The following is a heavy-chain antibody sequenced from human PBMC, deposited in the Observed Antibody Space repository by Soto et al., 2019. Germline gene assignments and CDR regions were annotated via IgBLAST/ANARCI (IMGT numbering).Heavy chain of an antibody. CDR1: GFTFSSYA. V-gene: IGHV3-23*01. CDR2: ISGSGGST. Sequence: EVQLLDSWGGLVQPGGSLRLSCAASGFTFSSYAMSWVRQAPGKGLEWVAAISGSGGSTYYADSVKGRFTISRDNSKNTLYLQMNRLRAEDTAVYYWANVDLPIKGAHFGYWGQGTLVTVSS. D-gene: IGHD3-3*01. J-gene: IGHJ4*02. CDR3: ANVDLPIKGAHFGY.